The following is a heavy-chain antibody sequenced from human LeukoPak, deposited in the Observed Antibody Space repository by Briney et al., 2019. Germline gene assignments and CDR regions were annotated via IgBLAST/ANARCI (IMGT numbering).Heavy chain of an antibody. J-gene: IGHJ4*02. CDR2: IYSGGST. V-gene: IGHV3-53*01. Sequence: PGGSLRLCCAASGFTFSSYAMSWVRQAPGKGLEWVSVIYSGGSTYYADSVKGRFTISRDNSKNTLYLQMHSLRAEDTAVYYCARDSPGVTKGGFDYWGQGTLVTVSS. CDR1: GFTFSSYA. D-gene: IGHD4-17*01. CDR3: ARDSPGVTKGGFDY.